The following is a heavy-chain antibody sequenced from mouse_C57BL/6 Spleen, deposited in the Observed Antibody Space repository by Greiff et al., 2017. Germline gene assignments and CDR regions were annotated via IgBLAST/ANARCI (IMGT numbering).Heavy chain of an antibody. D-gene: IGHD1-1*01. CDR1: GYTFTDYY. Sequence: VQLKQSGPVLVKPGASVKMSCKASGYTFTDYYMNWVKQSHGKSLEWIGVINPYNGGTSYNQKFKGKATLTVDKSSSTAYMELNSLTSEDSAVYYCARNVITTVVEKDYFDYWGQGTTLTVSS. J-gene: IGHJ2*01. V-gene: IGHV1-19*01. CDR2: INPYNGGT. CDR3: ARNVITTVVEKDYFDY.